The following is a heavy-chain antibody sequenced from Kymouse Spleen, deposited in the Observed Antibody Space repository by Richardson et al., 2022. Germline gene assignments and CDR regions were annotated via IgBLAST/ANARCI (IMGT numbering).Heavy chain of an antibody. D-gene: IGHD6-13*01. CDR2: IWYDGSNK. Sequence: QVQLVESGGGVVQPGRSLRLSCAASGFTFSSYGMHWVRQAPGKGLEWVAVIWYDGSNKYYADSVKGRFTISRDNSKNTLYLQMNSLRAEDTAVYYCARDSAAAGYYYYGMDVWGQGTTVTVSS. CDR3: ARDSAAAGYYYYGMDV. J-gene: IGHJ6*02. CDR1: GFTFSSYG. V-gene: IGHV3-33*01.